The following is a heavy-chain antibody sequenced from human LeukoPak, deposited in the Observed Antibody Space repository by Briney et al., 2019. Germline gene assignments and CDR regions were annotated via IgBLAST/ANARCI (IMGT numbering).Heavy chain of an antibody. CDR3: ARDPPNYYDSSGPINWFDP. J-gene: IGHJ5*02. CDR2: ISSSSSYI. V-gene: IGHV3-21*01. Sequence: GGSLRLSCAASGFTLSSYSMNWVRQAPGKGLEWVSAISSSSSYIYYADSVKGRFTISRDNAKNSLYLQMNSLRAEDTAVYYCARDPPNYYDSSGPINWFDPWGQGTLVTVSS. CDR1: GFTLSSYS. D-gene: IGHD3-22*01.